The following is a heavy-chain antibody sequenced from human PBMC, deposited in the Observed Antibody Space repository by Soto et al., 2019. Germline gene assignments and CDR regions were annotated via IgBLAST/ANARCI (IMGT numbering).Heavy chain of an antibody. CDR2: IVVGSGNT. J-gene: IGHJ4*02. V-gene: IGHV1-58*01. Sequence: QMQLVQSGPEVKKPGTSVKVSCKASGFTFTSSAVQWVRQARGQRLEWIGWIVVGSGNTNYAQKFQERVTITRDMSTSTAYMELSSLRSEDTAVYYCAADCGGNPDRVYFDYWGQGTLVTVSS. D-gene: IGHD2-21*01. CDR3: AADCGGNPDRVYFDY. CDR1: GFTFTSSA.